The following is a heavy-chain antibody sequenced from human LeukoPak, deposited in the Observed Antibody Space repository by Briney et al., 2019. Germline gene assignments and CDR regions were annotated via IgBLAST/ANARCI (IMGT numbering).Heavy chain of an antibody. V-gene: IGHV3-11*01. CDR3: ARWDVSYYDSSGYPAYYGMDV. J-gene: IGHJ6*02. CDR2: ISSSGSTI. CDR1: GFTFSDYY. D-gene: IGHD3-22*01. Sequence: GGSLRLSCAASGFTFSDYYMSWIRQAPGKGLEWVSNISSSGSTIYYADSVKGRFTISRDNAKNSLYLQMNSLRAEDTAVYYCARWDVSYYDSSGYPAYYGMDVWGQGTTVTVSS.